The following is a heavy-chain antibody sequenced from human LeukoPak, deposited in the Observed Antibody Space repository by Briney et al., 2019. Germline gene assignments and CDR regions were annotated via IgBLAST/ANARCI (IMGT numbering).Heavy chain of an antibody. CDR3: ARTAAGTFFDY. D-gene: IGHD6-13*01. CDR1: GFTVCRHY. J-gene: IGHJ4*02. CDR2: IYSGGYT. Sequence: PGGSLRLSCAASGFTVCRHYMSWVRQTPGKGLEWVSIIYSGGYTFYADSVKGRFTISRDNSKNTLYLQMNSLRAEDTAVYYCARTAAGTFFDYWGQGTLVTVSS. V-gene: IGHV3-53*01.